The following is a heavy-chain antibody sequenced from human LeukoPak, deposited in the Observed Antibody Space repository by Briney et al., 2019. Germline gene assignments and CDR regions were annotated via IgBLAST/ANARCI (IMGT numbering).Heavy chain of an antibody. J-gene: IGHJ4*02. CDR3: ARGRPHGNDY. CDR1: GFTFSSYW. V-gene: IGHV3-74*01. D-gene: IGHD4-23*01. CDR2: IASDGSST. Sequence: GGSLRLSCAASGFTFSSYWMNWVRQAPGKGLVWVSRIASDGSSTTYADSVKGRFSISRDDAKNTLYLQMNSLRVEDTAVYYCARGRPHGNDYWGQGTLVTVSS.